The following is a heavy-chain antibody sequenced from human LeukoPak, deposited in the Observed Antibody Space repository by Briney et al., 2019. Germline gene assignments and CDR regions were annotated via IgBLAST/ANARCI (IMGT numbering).Heavy chain of an antibody. CDR2: IYYGGST. CDR1: GGSVSSSSHY. CDR3: AREGRTTATTTSN. J-gene: IGHJ4*02. Sequence: PSETLSLTCTVSGGSVSSSSHYWGWIRQPPGKGLEWIGSIYYGGSTYYNPSLKSRVTISVDTSKNQFSLKLNSVTAADTAVYYCAREGRTTATTTSNWGQGTLVTVSS. V-gene: IGHV4-39*07. D-gene: IGHD4-17*01.